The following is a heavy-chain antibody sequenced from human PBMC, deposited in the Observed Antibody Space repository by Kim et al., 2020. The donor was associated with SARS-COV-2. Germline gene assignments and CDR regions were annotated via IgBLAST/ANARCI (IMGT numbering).Heavy chain of an antibody. CDR1: GYVFTAYS. D-gene: IGHD3-3*01. Sequence: ASVKVSCKASGYVFTAYSMHWVRQAPGQGPEWIGWINVGSGNTEDAPKFRGRVSITRDTSADTVHLELSGLRPEDTAIYYCARDAEVRFLNPSSPVLWGQ. J-gene: IGHJ1*01. CDR3: ARDAEVRFLNPSSPVL. V-gene: IGHV1-3*01. CDR2: INVGSGNT.